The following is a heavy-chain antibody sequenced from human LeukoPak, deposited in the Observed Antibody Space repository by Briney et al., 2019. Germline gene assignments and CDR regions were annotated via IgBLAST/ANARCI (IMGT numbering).Heavy chain of an antibody. CDR1: GFTFSSFG. CDR3: HSTSAREDAFDT. D-gene: IGHD1-26*01. CDR2: ISYDGGKK. V-gene: IGHV3-30*03. Sequence: GGSLRLSCAASGFTFSSFGMHWVRQAPGKGLEWVAVISYDGGKKYFADSVKGRFTISRDNSKSTMYLEMNSLRVEDTALYYCHSTSAREDAFDTWGQGTMVTVSS. J-gene: IGHJ3*02.